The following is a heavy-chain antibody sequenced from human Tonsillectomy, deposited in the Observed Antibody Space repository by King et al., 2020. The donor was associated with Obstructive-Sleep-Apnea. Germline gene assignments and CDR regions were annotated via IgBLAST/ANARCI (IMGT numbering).Heavy chain of an antibody. CDR2: IDPIASFT. Sequence: VQLVQSGAEVKKPGESLRISCKGSGYSFTNYWINWVRQMPGKGLEWMGRIDPIASFTNFSPSFQGHVPISADRSISTVYLQWRGLKASDTAMYYCARQDTYSSGQYYFDYWGQGTLVTVSS. J-gene: IGHJ4*02. CDR1: GYSFTNYW. V-gene: IGHV5-10-1*03. CDR3: ARQDTYSSGQYYFDY. D-gene: IGHD6-19*01.